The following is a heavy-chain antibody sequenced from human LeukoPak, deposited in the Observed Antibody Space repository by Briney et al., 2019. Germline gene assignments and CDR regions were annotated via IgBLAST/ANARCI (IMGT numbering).Heavy chain of an antibody. Sequence: PGVSLTLSCAASGFTFSDYYMSWLRQATGRAREWVSFITESCDNIEYADSGKGRFTISRDNAKKSLYLQMNNLRAEDTAVYYCAKRGYYYDSSGYYSRTYFDYWGQGTLVIVSS. CDR1: GFTFSDYY. CDR3: AKRGYYYDSSGYYSRTYFDY. J-gene: IGHJ4*02. CDR2: ITESCDNI. V-gene: IGHV3-11*04. D-gene: IGHD3-22*01.